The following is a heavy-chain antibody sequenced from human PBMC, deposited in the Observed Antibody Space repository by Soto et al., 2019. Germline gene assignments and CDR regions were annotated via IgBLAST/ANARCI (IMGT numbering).Heavy chain of an antibody. CDR1: GGSFSGYY. CDR3: EIIDHMVRGVIRSWSDP. Sequence: SETLSLTCAVYGGSFSGYYWSWIRQPPGKGLEWIGEINHSGSTNYNPSLKSRVAISVETSKNQFSLKLSPVTAADTAVYYCEIIDHMVRGVIRSWSDPWGQGTLVNVSS. D-gene: IGHD3-10*01. V-gene: IGHV4-34*01. CDR2: INHSGST. J-gene: IGHJ5*02.